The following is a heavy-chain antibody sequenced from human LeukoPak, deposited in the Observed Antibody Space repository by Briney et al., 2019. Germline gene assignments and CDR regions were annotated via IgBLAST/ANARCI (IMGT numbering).Heavy chain of an antibody. D-gene: IGHD3-10*01. CDR1: GGSFSGYY. CDR3: ARDFPYYYGSGSYYFDY. V-gene: IGHV4-4*07. CDR2: IYTSGST. J-gene: IGHJ4*02. Sequence: LSLTCAVYGGSFSGYYWSWIRQPAGKGLEWIGRIYTSGSTNYNPSLKSRVTISVDTSKNQFSLKLSSVTAADTAVYYCARDFPYYYGSGSYYFDYWGQGTLVTVSS.